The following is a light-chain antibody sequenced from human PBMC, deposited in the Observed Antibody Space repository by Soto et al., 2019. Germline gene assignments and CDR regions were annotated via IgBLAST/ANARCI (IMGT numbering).Light chain of an antibody. CDR1: QGISRA. CDR3: QQFTSYPT. J-gene: IGKJ1*01. CDR2: DAS. V-gene: IGKV1-13*02. Sequence: AIKLTQSPSSLSASVGDRVTITCRASQGISRALAWYQQKPGKAPKLLIYDASSLESGVPSRFSGSGSGTDFTLTISSLQPEDFATYYCQQFTSYPTFGQGNKVEIK.